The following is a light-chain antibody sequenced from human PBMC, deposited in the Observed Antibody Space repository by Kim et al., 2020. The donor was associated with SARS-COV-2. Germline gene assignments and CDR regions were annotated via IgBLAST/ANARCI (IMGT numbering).Light chain of an antibody. V-gene: IGLV2-14*03. CDR3: SSYTRGSTNYV. CDR2: AVS. Sequence: IATSCSGTSSDVGSYTYVSWNQHHPGKGPKLMIYAVSNRPSGVSNRFSGSKSGTTASLTISGLQAEDEADYYCSSYTRGSTNYVFGTGTKVNVL. J-gene: IGLJ1*01. CDR1: SSDVGSYTY.